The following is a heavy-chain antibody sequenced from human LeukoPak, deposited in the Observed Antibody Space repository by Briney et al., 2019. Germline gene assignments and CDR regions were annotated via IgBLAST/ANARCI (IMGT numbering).Heavy chain of an antibody. CDR2: FDPEDGET. CDR1: GYTLTELS. Sequence: ASVKVSCKVSGYTLTELSMHWVRQAPGKGLEWMGGFDPEDGETIYAQKFQGRVTMTEDTSTDTAYMELSSLRSEDTAVYYCATRPRYYYDSSGYYSDYWGQGTLVTVSS. D-gene: IGHD3-22*01. J-gene: IGHJ4*02. V-gene: IGHV1-24*01. CDR3: ATRPRYYYDSSGYYSDY.